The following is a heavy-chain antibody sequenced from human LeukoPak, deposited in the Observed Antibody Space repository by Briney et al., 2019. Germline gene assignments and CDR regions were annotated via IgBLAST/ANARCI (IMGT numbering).Heavy chain of an antibody. Sequence: GGSLRLSCAASGFTVSSNYMSWVRQAPGKGLEWVSVVYSGGSTYYADSVKGRFTISRDNSKNTLYLQMNSLRAEDTAVYYCAKDLRYSGSPRAFDFWGQGTMVTVSS. CDR3: AKDLRYSGSPRAFDF. J-gene: IGHJ3*01. CDR1: GFTVSSNY. D-gene: IGHD1-26*01. V-gene: IGHV3-53*01. CDR2: VYSGGST.